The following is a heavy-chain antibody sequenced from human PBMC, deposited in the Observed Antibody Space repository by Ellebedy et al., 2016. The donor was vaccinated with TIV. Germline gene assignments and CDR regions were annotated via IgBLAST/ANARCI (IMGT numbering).Heavy chain of an antibody. Sequence: PGGSLRLSCAASGFTFNAYGMHWVRQAPGRGLEGVAFISYDGTNKYYVESVKGRFSISIENAKKTVSLQINSLRPEETDVYFCARVASSGWSRSFDVWGQGTMVIVSS. CDR3: ARVASSGWSRSFDV. J-gene: IGHJ3*01. V-gene: IGHV3-30*03. CDR2: ISYDGTNK. D-gene: IGHD6-19*01. CDR1: GFTFNAYG.